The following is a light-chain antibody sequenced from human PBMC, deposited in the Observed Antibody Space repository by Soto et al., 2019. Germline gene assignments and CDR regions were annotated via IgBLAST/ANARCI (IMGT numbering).Light chain of an antibody. CDR2: GKS. CDR1: QSVPRSY. Sequence: SLLTPSPRTLCFSPGGRATPSCRASQSVPRSYLAWYQQKPGQVPRLLIYGKSSRATGIPDRFSGSGSGTDFTLTISRLEPEDFAVFYCQQYGSSITVGQGTRLEIK. J-gene: IGKJ5*01. V-gene: IGKV3-20*01. CDR3: QQYGSSIT.